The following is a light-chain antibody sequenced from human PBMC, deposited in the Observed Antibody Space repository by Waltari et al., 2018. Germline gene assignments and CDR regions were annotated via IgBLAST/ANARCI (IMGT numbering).Light chain of an antibody. J-gene: IGKJ3*01. CDR3: QQYNNWPFT. Sequence: ETVMTQSPATLSVSPGERATLSCRASQSVANNLAWYQQKSGQAPTLLIYGASTRATGIPARFSGSGSGTEFTLTISSLQSEDLAVYYCQQYNNWPFTFGPGTKVDIK. V-gene: IGKV3-15*01. CDR2: GAS. CDR1: QSVANN.